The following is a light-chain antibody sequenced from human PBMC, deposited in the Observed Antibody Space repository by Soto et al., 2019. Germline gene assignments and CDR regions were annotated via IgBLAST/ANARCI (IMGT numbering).Light chain of an antibody. Sequence: DIQMTQSPSTLSASVGDRVTITCRASQSISYWLAWYQQKPGKAPTVLIYKASTLASGVPSRFSGSGSGTEFTLTISSLQPDDFASYYCQQYNSYPITFGGGTKVEIK. CDR2: KAS. J-gene: IGKJ4*01. CDR3: QQYNSYPIT. V-gene: IGKV1-5*03. CDR1: QSISYW.